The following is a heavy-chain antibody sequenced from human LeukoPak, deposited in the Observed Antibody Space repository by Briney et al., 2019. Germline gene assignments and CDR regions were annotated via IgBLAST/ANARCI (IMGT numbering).Heavy chain of an antibody. D-gene: IGHD2/OR15-2a*01. V-gene: IGHV4-59*01. CDR2: IYYSGGT. CDR1: GGSISSYY. Sequence: SETLSLTCTVSGGSISSYYWGWIRQPPGRELEWIGYIYYSGGTKYNPSLKSRATISIDTSRNQLSLQLSSVTAADTAVYYCARELKVGNTGYYFDYWGQGTLVTVSS. CDR3: ARELKVGNTGYYFDY. J-gene: IGHJ4*02.